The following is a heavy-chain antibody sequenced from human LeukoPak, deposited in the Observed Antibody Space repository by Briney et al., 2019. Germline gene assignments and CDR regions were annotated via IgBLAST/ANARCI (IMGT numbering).Heavy chain of an antibody. V-gene: IGHV3-21*01. Sequence: PGGSLRLSCAASGFTFSTSTMNWVRQAPGKGLEWVSSMSGSSDYMYYADSVKGRFTISRDNAKNSLYLQMNSLRAEDTAVYYCVRIPNNAGFPNWFDPWGQGTLVTVSS. CDR1: GFTFSTST. J-gene: IGHJ5*02. D-gene: IGHD1-14*01. CDR2: MSGSSDYM. CDR3: VRIPNNAGFPNWFDP.